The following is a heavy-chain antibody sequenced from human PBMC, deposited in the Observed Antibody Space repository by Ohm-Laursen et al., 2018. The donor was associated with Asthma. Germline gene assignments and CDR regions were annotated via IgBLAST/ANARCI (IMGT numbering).Heavy chain of an antibody. D-gene: IGHD3-16*01. V-gene: IGHV3-21*04. J-gene: IGHJ4*01. Sequence: SLRLSCSASGYTFSRYSIHWVRQIPGKGLEWVASISTASSFIYYADSVRGRFTTSRDNAKNSLYLQINSLRAEDTAVYYCATNLPYEAENYWGQGTLVTVSS. CDR1: GYTFSRYS. CDR3: ATNLPYEAENY. CDR2: ISTASSFI.